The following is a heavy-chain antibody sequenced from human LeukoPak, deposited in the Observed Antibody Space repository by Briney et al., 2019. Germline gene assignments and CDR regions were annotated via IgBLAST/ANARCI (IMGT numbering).Heavy chain of an antibody. CDR2: VNHSGST. D-gene: IGHD3-10*01. J-gene: IGHJ6*03. CDR1: GESFSGHY. V-gene: IGHV4-34*01. Sequence: PSETLSLTCAVSGESFSGHYWSWIRQTPGKGLEWIGEVNHSGSTNYNPSLKSRVTISIDTSKNQFSLKLSSVTAADTAVYYCARGDYRSGTYIDYYYMDVWGKGTTVTISS. CDR3: ARGDYRSGTYIDYYYMDV.